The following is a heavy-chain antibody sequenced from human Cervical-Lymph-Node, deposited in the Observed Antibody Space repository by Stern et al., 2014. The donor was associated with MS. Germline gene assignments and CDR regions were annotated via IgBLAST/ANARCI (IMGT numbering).Heavy chain of an antibody. CDR3: ARDKSRGWYAADR. CDR2: ISPYNGNI. Sequence: QVQLVQSGAEVKEPGASVKVSCRASGYIFTNYGITWVRQAPGQGLEWMGWISPYNGNINYAQKFQDRVTMITDSSTTTAYMELRSLRSDDTAVYFCARDKSRGWYAADRWGQGTRVTVSS. J-gene: IGHJ4*02. V-gene: IGHV1-18*01. D-gene: IGHD6-19*01. CDR1: GYIFTNYG.